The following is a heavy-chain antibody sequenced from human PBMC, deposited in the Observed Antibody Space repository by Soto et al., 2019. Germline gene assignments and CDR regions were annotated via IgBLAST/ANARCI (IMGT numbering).Heavy chain of an antibody. CDR3: ARDPRTLRGGPMWGPNFDC. Sequence: QMPLVQSGAEVKKPGSSVKVSCKASGGTFSSYGINWVRQAPGQGLEWMGGIIPIFGTTNYAQKFQGRVTITADESTSTAYMELSSLRSEDTALYYCARDPRTLRGGPMWGPNFDCWGQGTLVTVSS. D-gene: IGHD3-16*01. CDR1: GGTFSSYG. CDR2: IIPIFGTT. J-gene: IGHJ4*02. V-gene: IGHV1-69*01.